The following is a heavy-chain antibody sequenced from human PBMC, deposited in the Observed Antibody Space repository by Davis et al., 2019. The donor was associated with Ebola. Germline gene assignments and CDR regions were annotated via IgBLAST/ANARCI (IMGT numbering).Heavy chain of an antibody. Sequence: PGGSLRLSCKGSGYSFTSYWIGWVRQMPGKGLEWMGIIYPGDSDTRYSPSFQGQVTISADKSISTAYLQWSSLKASDTAMYYCARQTITVVRGAQSHYYYMDVWGKGTTVTVSS. J-gene: IGHJ6*03. CDR2: IYPGDSDT. CDR1: GYSFTSYW. V-gene: IGHV5-51*01. D-gene: IGHD3-10*01. CDR3: ARQTITVVRGAQSHYYYMDV.